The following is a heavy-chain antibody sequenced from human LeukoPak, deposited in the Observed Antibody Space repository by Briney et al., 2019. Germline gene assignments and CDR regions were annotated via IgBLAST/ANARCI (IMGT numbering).Heavy chain of an antibody. V-gene: IGHV3-23*01. CDR1: GFSFSGYA. CDR3: AKHRSTGTYEALQH. Sequence: GGSLRLSCAASGFSFSGYAMSWGRQAPGKGLEWVSGITGTGSSTYYAESVKGRFTISRDNSKNMLHLQMNSLRAEDTAVYYCAKHRSTGTYEALQHWGQGTLVTVSS. D-gene: IGHD1-26*01. J-gene: IGHJ1*01. CDR2: ITGTGSST.